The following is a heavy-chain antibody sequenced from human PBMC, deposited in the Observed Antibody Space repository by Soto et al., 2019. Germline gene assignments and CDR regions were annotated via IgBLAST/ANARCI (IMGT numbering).Heavy chain of an antibody. J-gene: IGHJ4*02. D-gene: IGHD5-12*01. CDR3: ARARSGYPPYYFDY. CDR2: ISYDGSNK. CDR1: GFTFSSYA. V-gene: IGHV3-30-3*01. Sequence: QVQLVESGGGVVQPGRSLRLSCAASGFTFSSYAMHWVRQAPGKGLEWVAVISYDGSNKNYADSVKGRFTISRDNSKNTLYLQMNSLRAEDTAVYYCARARSGYPPYYFDYWGQGTLVTVSS.